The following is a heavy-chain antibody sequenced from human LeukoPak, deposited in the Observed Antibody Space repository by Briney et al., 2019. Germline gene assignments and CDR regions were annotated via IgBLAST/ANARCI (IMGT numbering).Heavy chain of an antibody. J-gene: IGHJ6*02. Sequence: ASVKVSCKASEGTFTSYAIEWVRQAPGQGLEWMGRIIPMIGITDHAQKFQGRVTIDADKFTSTAYMELRSLRSEDTAVHYCARRINYYDNNGPLYGLDVWGQGTTVTVSS. CDR3: ARRINYYDNNGPLYGLDV. D-gene: IGHD3-16*01. CDR1: EGTFTSYA. V-gene: IGHV1-69*04. CDR2: IIPMIGIT.